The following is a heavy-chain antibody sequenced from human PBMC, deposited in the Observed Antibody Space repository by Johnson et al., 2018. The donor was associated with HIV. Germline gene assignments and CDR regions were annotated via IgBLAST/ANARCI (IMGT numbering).Heavy chain of an antibody. CDR1: GFTFDDYA. D-gene: IGHD6-13*01. Sequence: VQLVESGGGVVQPGRSLRLSCAASGFTFDDYAMHWVRQAPGKGLEWVSGISWNSGSIGYADSVKGRFTISRDNSKNTLYLQMNSLKTEDTAVYYCTTGTIAAAGLDAFDIWGQGTMVTVSS. J-gene: IGHJ3*02. V-gene: IGHV3-9*01. CDR3: TTGTIAAAGLDAFDI. CDR2: ISWNSGSI.